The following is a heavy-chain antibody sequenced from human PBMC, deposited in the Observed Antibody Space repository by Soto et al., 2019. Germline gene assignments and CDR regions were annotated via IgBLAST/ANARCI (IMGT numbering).Heavy chain of an antibody. Sequence: GASVKVSCKASGYTFTGYYMHWVRQAPGQGLEWMGWINPNSGGTNYAQKFQGWVTMTRDTSIGTAYMELSRLRSDDTAVYYCARVVRQLPVEYYGMDVWGQGTTVTVSS. CDR3: ARVVRQLPVEYYGMDV. D-gene: IGHD2-2*01. CDR1: GYTFTGYY. J-gene: IGHJ6*02. V-gene: IGHV1-2*04. CDR2: INPNSGGT.